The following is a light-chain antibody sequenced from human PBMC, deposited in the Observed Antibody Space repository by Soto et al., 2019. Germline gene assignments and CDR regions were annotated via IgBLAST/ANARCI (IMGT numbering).Light chain of an antibody. CDR2: EVS. CDR3: SSYTSSITVV. V-gene: IGLV2-14*01. Sequence: QSVLTQPASMSGSPGQSITIFCTGTSSDVGGYNFVAWYQHHPGKAPKLMIYEVSNRPSGVSNRFSGSKSGNTASLTISGLQAEDEADYYCSSYTSSITVVFGGGTKLTVL. CDR1: SSDVGGYNF. J-gene: IGLJ2*01.